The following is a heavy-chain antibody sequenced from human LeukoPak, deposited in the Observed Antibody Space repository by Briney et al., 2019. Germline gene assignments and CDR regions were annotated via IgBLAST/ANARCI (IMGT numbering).Heavy chain of an antibody. D-gene: IGHD1-1*01. V-gene: IGHV3-30*03. J-gene: IGHJ3*02. CDR2: ISYDGSNK. Sequence: PGRSLRLSCAASGFTFSSYGMHWVRQAPGKGLEWVAVISYDGSNKYYADSVKGRFTISRDNSKNTLYLQMNSLRAEDTAVYYCARVSSSREHAFDIWGQGTMVTVSS. CDR3: ARVSSSREHAFDI. CDR1: GFTFSSYG.